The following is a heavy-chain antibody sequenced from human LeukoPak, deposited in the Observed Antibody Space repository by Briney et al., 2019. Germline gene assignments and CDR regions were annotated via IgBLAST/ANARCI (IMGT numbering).Heavy chain of an antibody. Sequence: SETLSLTCNVSGGSISGYHWSWIRQPPGKGLEWLGYIYYSGSSNYNPSLKSRVTISADTSISTAYLQWSSLKASDTAMYYCARTYYYDSSGSYFDYWGQGTLVTVSS. J-gene: IGHJ4*02. V-gene: IGHV4-59*12. CDR2: IYYSGSS. CDR1: GGSISGYH. D-gene: IGHD3-22*01. CDR3: ARTYYYDSSGSYFDY.